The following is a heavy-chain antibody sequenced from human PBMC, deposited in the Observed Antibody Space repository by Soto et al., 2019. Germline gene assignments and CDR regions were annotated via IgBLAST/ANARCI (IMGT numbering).Heavy chain of an antibody. D-gene: IGHD6-19*01. Sequence: SETLSLTCAVYGYSIRSSDWWRWIRQPPGKGLEWIGYITHGGSTNYNPSLKRRVTMSVDPSKNQFSLNLTSVTAVDTAVYYCERMAVTTSYYYDMDVWGQGTTVTVSS. CDR2: ITHGGST. CDR1: GYSIRSSDW. J-gene: IGHJ6*02. CDR3: ERMAVTTSYYYDMDV. V-gene: IGHV4-28*01.